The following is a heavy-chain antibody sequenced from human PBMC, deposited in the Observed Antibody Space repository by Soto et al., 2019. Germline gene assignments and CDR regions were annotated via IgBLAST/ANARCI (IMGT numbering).Heavy chain of an antibody. J-gene: IGHJ4*02. CDR2: IYYSGST. Sequence: SETLSLTCTVSGGSISSGDYYWSWIRQPPGKGLEWIGYIYYSGSTYYNPSLKSRVTISVDTSKNQFSLKLSSVTAADTAVYYWAREIRFLEWFSIDYWGQGTLVTVSS. CDR1: GGSISSGDYY. V-gene: IGHV4-30-4*01. D-gene: IGHD3-3*01. CDR3: AREIRFLEWFSIDY.